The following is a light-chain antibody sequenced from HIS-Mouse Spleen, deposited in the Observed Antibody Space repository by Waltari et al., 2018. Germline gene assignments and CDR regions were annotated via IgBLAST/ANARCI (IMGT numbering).Light chain of an antibody. CDR1: QSVSSN. CDR2: GAS. V-gene: IGKV3-15*01. Sequence: EIVMTQSPATLSVSPGERATLSCRASQSVSSNLAWYQQKPGQAPRLLIYGASTRATVIPARFSGSGSGTEFTLTISSMQSEDFAVYYCQQYNNWPPFTFGPGTKVDIK. CDR3: QQYNNWPPFT. J-gene: IGKJ3*01.